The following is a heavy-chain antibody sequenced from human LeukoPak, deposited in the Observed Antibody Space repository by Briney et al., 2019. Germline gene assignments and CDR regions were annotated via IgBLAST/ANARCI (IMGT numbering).Heavy chain of an antibody. V-gene: IGHV4-59*01. Sequence: SETLSLTCTVSGGSISSYYWSWIRQPPGKGLEWIGYIYYSGSTNYNPSLKSRVTISVDTSKNQFSLKLSSVTAADTAVYYCARATAAAYLGSNCFDPGGQGT. J-gene: IGHJ5*02. CDR1: GGSISSYY. D-gene: IGHD3-10*01. CDR2: IYYSGST. CDR3: ARATAAAYLGSNCFDP.